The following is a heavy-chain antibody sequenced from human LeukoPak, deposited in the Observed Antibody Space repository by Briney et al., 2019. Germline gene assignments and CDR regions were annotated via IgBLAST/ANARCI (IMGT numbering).Heavy chain of an antibody. CDR2: IIHSGST. CDR3: VRRLLLWFGGNTAHFDY. D-gene: IGHD3-10*01. CDR1: GGSFSGYY. V-gene: IGHV4-34*12. Sequence: SETLSLTCAVYGGSFSGYYWSWIRQPPGKGLEWIGEIIHSGSTNYNPSLKSRVTISVDTSKTQFSLKLSSVTAADTAVYYCVRRLLLWFGGNTAHFDYWGQGTLVTVSS. J-gene: IGHJ4*02.